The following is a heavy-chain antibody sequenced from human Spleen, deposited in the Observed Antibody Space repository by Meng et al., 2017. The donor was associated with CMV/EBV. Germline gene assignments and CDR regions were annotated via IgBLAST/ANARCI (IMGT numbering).Heavy chain of an antibody. Sequence: GGSLRLSCAASGFTFDDYAMHWVRQAPGKGLEWVSSISSSSSYIYYADSVKGRFTISRDNAKNSLYLQMNSLRAEDTAVYYCARERGEAPYSSGWYEDYWGQGTLVTVSS. D-gene: IGHD6-19*01. CDR3: ARERGEAPYSSGWYEDY. CDR2: ISSSSSYI. J-gene: IGHJ4*02. CDR1: GFTFDDYA. V-gene: IGHV3-21*01.